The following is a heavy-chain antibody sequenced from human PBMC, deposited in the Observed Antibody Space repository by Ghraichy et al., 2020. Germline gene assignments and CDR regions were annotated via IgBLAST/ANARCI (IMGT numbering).Heavy chain of an antibody. CDR3: ARDLKYYDNSSYTATANLDY. D-gene: IGHD3-22*01. V-gene: IGHV1-2*02. CDR1: RAPFTGYD. Sequence: ASVKVSCKTSRAPFTGYDMNCQLEARGQGLKNMGWINPNSGGTNHAQTFQGRVTMTRDTSSSTAYMELSRLRSDDTTVYYGARDLKYYDNSSYTATANLDYWGQELLVSGSS. J-gene: IGHJ4*02. CDR2: INPNSGGT.